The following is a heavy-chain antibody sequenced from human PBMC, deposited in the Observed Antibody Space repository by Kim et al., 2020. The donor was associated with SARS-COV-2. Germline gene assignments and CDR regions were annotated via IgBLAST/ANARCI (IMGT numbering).Heavy chain of an antibody. Sequence: EKYYIDSVKGRIPISRDNAKNLMYLKMSGLRAEDTAVYYCARDIRGTWFDPWGQGTLVTVSS. V-gene: IGHV3-7*01. CDR2: EK. J-gene: IGHJ5*02. D-gene: IGHD3-16*01. CDR3: ARDIRGTWFDP.